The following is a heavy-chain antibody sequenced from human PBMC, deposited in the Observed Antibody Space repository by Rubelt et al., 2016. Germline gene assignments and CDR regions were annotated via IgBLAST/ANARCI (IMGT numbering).Heavy chain of an antibody. D-gene: IGHD6-6*01. CDR1: GASISIFY. V-gene: IGHV4-4*07. J-gene: IGHJ6*02. CDR2: VDPSGST. CDR3: ASYIPYSSSSFGGMDV. Sequence: LSLTCTVSGASISIFYWSWIRQSAGQGLEWIGRVDPSGSTNSNPSLKSRITMSVDTSKNQFSLKLSSVTAADTAVYYCASYIPYSSSSFGGMDVWGQGTTVTVSS.